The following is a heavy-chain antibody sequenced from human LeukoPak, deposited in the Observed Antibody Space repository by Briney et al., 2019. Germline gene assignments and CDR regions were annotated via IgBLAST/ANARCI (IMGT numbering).Heavy chain of an antibody. CDR2: ISGSGGST. V-gene: IGHV3-23*01. Sequence: GGSLRLSCAASGFTFSSYAMSWVRQAPGKGLEWVSAISGSGGSTYYADSVKGRVTISRDNSKNTLYLQMNSLRAEDTAVYYCAKADTLRFLEWLPQYWGQGTLVTVSS. D-gene: IGHD3-3*01. CDR3: AKADTLRFLEWLPQY. CDR1: GFTFSSYA. J-gene: IGHJ4*02.